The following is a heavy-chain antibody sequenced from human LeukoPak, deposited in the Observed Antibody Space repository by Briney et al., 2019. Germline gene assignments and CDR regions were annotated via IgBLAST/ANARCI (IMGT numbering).Heavy chain of an antibody. Sequence: SETLSLTCTVSGGSISSSSYYWGWIRQPPGKGLEWIGSIYYSGSTYYNPSLKSRVTISVDTSKNQFSLKLSSVTAADTAVYYCARHVIMITFRGVIVPEMGYFDYWGQGTLVTVSS. CDR2: IYYSGST. J-gene: IGHJ4*02. CDR1: GGSISSSSYY. CDR3: ARHVIMITFRGVIVPEMGYFDY. V-gene: IGHV4-39*01. D-gene: IGHD3-16*02.